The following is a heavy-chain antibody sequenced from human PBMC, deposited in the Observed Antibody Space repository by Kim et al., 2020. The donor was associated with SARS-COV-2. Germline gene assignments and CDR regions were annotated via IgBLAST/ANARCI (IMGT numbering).Heavy chain of an antibody. CDR3: ARSSYCGGDCSGPLDY. D-gene: IGHD2-21*02. V-gene: IGHV4-59*01. J-gene: IGHJ4*02. Sequence: SLKSRVTISVDTSNEQFSLKLSSVNAADSAVYYCARSSYCGGDCSGPLDYWGQGTLVTVSS.